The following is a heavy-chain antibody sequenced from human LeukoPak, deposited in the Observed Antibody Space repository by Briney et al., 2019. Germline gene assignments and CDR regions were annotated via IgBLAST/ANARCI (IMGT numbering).Heavy chain of an antibody. CDR1: GFTLSSYW. Sequence: TGGSLRLSCAASGFTLSSYWMHWVRQAPGKGLVWVSRIKSDGSYTNYADSVKGRFTISRDNAKNTLYLQMNSLRAEDTAVYYCARSDYFDYWGQGSLV. J-gene: IGHJ4*02. CDR2: IKSDGSYT. CDR3: ARSDYFDY. V-gene: IGHV3-74*01.